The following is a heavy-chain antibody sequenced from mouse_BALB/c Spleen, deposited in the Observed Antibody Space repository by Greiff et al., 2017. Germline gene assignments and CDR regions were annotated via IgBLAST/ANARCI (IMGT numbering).Heavy chain of an antibody. Sequence: VQLQQSGAELARPGASVKMSCKASGYTFTSYTMHWVKQRPGQGLEWIGYINPSSGYTNYNQKFKDKATLTADKSSSTAYMQLSSLTSEDSAVYYCARYTLRLYCFDYWGQGTTLTVSA. J-gene: IGHJ2*01. CDR1: GYTFTSYT. D-gene: IGHD1-1*01. V-gene: IGHV1-4*01. CDR2: INPSSGYT. CDR3: ARYTLRLYCFDY.